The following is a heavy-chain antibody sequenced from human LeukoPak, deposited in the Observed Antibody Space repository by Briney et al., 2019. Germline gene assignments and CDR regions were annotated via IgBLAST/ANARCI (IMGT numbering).Heavy chain of an antibody. J-gene: IGHJ4*02. Sequence: ASVKVSCKASGYTFTSYYMHWVRQAPGQGLEWMGIINPSGGSTSYAQKFQGRVTMTRDTPTSTVYMELSSLRSEDTAVYYCARESITIFGVVRAPLDYWGQGTLVTVSS. V-gene: IGHV1-46*01. D-gene: IGHD3-3*01. CDR2: INPSGGST. CDR3: ARESITIFGVVRAPLDY. CDR1: GYTFTSYY.